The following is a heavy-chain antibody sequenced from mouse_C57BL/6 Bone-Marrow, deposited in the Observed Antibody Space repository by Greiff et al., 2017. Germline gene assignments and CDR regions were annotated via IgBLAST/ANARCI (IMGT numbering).Heavy chain of an antibody. D-gene: IGHD3-2*02. CDR2: IDPETGGT. CDR1: GYTFTDYE. Sequence: LQESGAELVRPGASVTLSCKASGYTFTDYEMHWVKQTPVHGLEWIGAIDPETGGTAYNQKFKGKGILTADKSSSTAYMALRSLTSAVSAVYYCTSSESAQATSYWGQGTLVTVSA. J-gene: IGHJ3*01. CDR3: TSSESAQATSY. V-gene: IGHV1-15*01.